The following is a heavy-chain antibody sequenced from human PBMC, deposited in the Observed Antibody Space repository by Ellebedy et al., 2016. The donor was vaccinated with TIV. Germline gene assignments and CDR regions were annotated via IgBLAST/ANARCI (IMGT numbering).Heavy chain of an antibody. V-gene: IGHV3-7*01. CDR1: GFTFGSYW. J-gene: IGHJ4*02. D-gene: IGHD4-11*01. CDR2: IKQDGSEK. Sequence: PGGSLRLSCAASGFTFGSYWMSWVRQAPGKGLEWVATIKQDGSEKNYVDSVKGRLAISRDNARSSLYLQMNSLSAEDTAVYYCGRGQTTFEYWGQGILVTVSS. CDR3: GRGQTTFEY.